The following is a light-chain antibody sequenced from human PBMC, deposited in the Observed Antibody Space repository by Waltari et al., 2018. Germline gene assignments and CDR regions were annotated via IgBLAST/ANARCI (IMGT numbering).Light chain of an antibody. CDR3: SSYTSSDTYV. CDR2: EVR. V-gene: IGLV2-14*01. Sequence: QSALTQPASVSGSPGQSITISCTGTSSDVGNYDYVSWYQQYSGKAPKLMIYEVRHRPSGVFDRFSGSKSGNTASLTISGLQAEDEADYYCSSYTSSDTYVFGTGTKVTVL. J-gene: IGLJ1*01. CDR1: SSDVGNYDY.